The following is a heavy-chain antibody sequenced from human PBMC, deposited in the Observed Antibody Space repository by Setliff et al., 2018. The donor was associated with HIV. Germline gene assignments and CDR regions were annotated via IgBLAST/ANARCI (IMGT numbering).Heavy chain of an antibody. CDR1: GNNIDRYG. Sequence: SVKVSCKTFGNNIDRYGISWVRQAPGQGLEWMGGIIPMFRASNFAQNFQGRVTFTADDSTTTVYMEISSLRFEDTAIYYCARVPEVPISGLITSWGAFDFWGQGTMVT. D-gene: IGHD2-2*01. CDR2: IIPMFRAS. J-gene: IGHJ3*01. CDR3: ARVPEVPISGLITSWGAFDF. V-gene: IGHV1-69*13.